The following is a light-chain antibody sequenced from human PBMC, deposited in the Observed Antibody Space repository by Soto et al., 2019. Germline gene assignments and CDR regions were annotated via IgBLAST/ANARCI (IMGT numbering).Light chain of an antibody. CDR1: QSVSNNF. CDR3: QQRSNWPPIT. CDR2: DAS. Sequence: EIVLTQSPGTLSLPKRERATLSCRASQSVSNNFLAWYRQKPGQAPRLLIFDASNRATGTPARFSGSGFGTDFTLTISSLEPEDAAVYYCQQRSNWPPITFGQGTCLEI. V-gene: IGKV3-11*01. J-gene: IGKJ5*01.